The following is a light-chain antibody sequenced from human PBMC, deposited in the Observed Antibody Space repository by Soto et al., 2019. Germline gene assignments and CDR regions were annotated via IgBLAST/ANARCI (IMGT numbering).Light chain of an antibody. CDR2: DVN. Sequence: QSALTQPASVSGSPGQSITISCTGTSSDVGGYNYVSWYQQHPGKAPKLMIYDVNNRPSGVSNRFSGSKSGNTASLTISGLQAEDEADYYCSSYTSSSTRDVVFGGGTKLTVL. J-gene: IGLJ2*01. V-gene: IGLV2-14*01. CDR3: SSYTSSSTRDVV. CDR1: SSDVGGYNY.